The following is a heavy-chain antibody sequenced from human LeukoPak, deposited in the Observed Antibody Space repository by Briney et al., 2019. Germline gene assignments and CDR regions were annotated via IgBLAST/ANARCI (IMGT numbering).Heavy chain of an antibody. CDR1: GFTFSSYG. J-gene: IGHJ6*03. D-gene: IGHD2-8*01. CDR2: IRYDGSNK. Sequence: PGGSLRLSCAASGFTFSSYGMHWVRQAPGKGLERVAFIRYDGSNKYYADSVKSRFTISRDNSKNTLYLQMNSLRAEDTAVYYCAKDNVYYYYMDVWGKGTTVTISS. CDR3: AKDNVYYYYMDV. V-gene: IGHV3-30*02.